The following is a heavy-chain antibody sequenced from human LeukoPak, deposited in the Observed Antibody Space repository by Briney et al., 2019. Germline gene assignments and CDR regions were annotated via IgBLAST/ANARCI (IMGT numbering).Heavy chain of an antibody. D-gene: IGHD5-24*01. J-gene: IGHJ3*02. Sequence: GGSLRLSCATSGFTFGSYAMSWVRQAPGKGLEWVSDISGSGGSTYYADSVKGRFTISRGNSKNTLYLQMNSLRAEDTAVYYCAKGEMATIGGAFDIWGQGTMVTVSS. V-gene: IGHV3-23*01. CDR3: AKGEMATIGGAFDI. CDR1: GFTFGSYA. CDR2: ISGSGGST.